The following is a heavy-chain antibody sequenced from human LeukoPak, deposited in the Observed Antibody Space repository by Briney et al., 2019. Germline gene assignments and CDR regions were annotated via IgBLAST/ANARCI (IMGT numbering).Heavy chain of an antibody. Sequence: GGSLRLSCAASGFIFSSYWMHWVRHAPGKGLAWVSRINTDGSSTSYADSVKGRFTISRDNAKNTLYLQMNSLRAEDTAVYYCAREDGYSQTFDYWGQGTLVTVSS. CDR1: GFIFSSYW. D-gene: IGHD5-24*01. CDR3: AREDGYSQTFDY. CDR2: INTDGSST. J-gene: IGHJ4*02. V-gene: IGHV3-74*01.